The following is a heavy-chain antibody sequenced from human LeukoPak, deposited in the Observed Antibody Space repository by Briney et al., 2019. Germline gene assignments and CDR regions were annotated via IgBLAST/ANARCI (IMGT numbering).Heavy chain of an antibody. CDR1: GFTFSSYS. Sequence: TGGSLRLSCAASGFTFSSYSMNRVRQAPGKGLEWVSYISTSSSTIYYADSVRGRFTISRDNAKNSLYLQMNSLRAEDTAVYYCARDPYGDNSGFLGYWGQGTLVTVSS. D-gene: IGHD4-23*01. J-gene: IGHJ4*02. CDR2: ISTSSSTI. V-gene: IGHV3-48*04. CDR3: ARDPYGDNSGFLGY.